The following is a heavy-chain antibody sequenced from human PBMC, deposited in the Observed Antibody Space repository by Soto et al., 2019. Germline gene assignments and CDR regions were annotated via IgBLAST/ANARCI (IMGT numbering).Heavy chain of an antibody. CDR1: GFTFSGYW. CDR2: IDGDGTST. Sequence: PGGSLRLSCAASGFTFSGYWMYWVRQSPGKGLVWVSRIDGDGTSTGYADSVKGRFTISRDNAKNTLYLQMNSLRAEDTAVYYCAKDGAAGSVLDVWGQGTTVTVSS. J-gene: IGHJ6*02. CDR3: AKDGAAGSVLDV. V-gene: IGHV3-74*01. D-gene: IGHD6-13*01.